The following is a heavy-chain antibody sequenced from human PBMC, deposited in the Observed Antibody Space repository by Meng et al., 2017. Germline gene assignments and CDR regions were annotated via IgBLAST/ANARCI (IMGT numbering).Heavy chain of an antibody. CDR3: ARSDWFDP. V-gene: IGHV3-74*01. CDR2: IKPDGTMT. Sequence: ELHLVEPGGDLVQSGRSLSPACTASGFTFRNYWMHWVRQAPGKGLVWVSRIKPDGTMTVYADSVKGRFTISRDNAKNTLYLQMNSLRSDDMAVYYCARSDWFDPWGQGTLVTVSS. CDR1: GFTFRNYW. J-gene: IGHJ5*02.